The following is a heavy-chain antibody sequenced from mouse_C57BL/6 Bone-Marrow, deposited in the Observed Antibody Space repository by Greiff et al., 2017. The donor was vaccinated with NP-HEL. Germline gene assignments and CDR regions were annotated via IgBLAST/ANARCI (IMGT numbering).Heavy chain of an antibody. J-gene: IGHJ4*01. CDR3: ARGAAKPSCDAMDY. CDR2: IHPNSGST. CDR1: GYTFTSYW. V-gene: IGHV1-64*01. Sequence: QVQLQQPGAELVKPGASVKLSCKASGYTFTSYWMHWVKQRPGQGLEWIGMIHPNSGSTNYNEKFKSKATLTVDKSSSTAYMQLSSLTSEDSAVYYCARGAAKPSCDAMDYWGQGTSVTVSS.